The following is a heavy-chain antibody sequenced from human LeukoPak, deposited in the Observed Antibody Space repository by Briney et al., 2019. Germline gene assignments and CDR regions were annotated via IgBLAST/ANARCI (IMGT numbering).Heavy chain of an antibody. CDR1: GYTFTGYY. CDR2: INPNIGGT. CDR3: ARDRGGTGYPLGDY. V-gene: IGHV1-2*02. Sequence: ASVKVSCKAFGYTFTGYYMHWVRQAPGQGLEWMGWINPNIGGTEYAQKFQGRVTMTRDTSISTLYMDLSRLTSDDTAVYYCARDRGGTGYPLGDYWGQGTLVTVSS. D-gene: IGHD3-9*01. J-gene: IGHJ4*02.